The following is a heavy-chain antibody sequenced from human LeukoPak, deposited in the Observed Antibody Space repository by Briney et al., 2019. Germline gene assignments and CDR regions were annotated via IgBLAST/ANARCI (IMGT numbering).Heavy chain of an antibody. V-gene: IGHV3-21*01. CDR3: TRIAYYHDSSGYALDY. CDR2: ISSSTTYI. CDR1: GFTFNSYS. J-gene: IGHJ4*01. Sequence: GGSLRLSCAASGFTFNSYSFNWVRQAPGKGLEWVSSISSSTTYIFYADSVKGRFTISRDDAKNSLYLQMNRLRAEDTAVYYCTRIAYYHDSSGYALDYCGHGALVTVSS. D-gene: IGHD3-22*01.